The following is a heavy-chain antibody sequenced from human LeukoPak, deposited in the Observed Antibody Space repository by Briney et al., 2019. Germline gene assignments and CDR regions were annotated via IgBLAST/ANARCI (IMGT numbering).Heavy chain of an antibody. D-gene: IGHD3-16*01. J-gene: IGHJ4*02. CDR1: GFTFSSYG. Sequence: GRSLRLSCAASGFTFSSYGMHWVRQAPGKGLEWVAVISYDGSNKYYADSVKGRFTISRDNSKNTLYLQMNSLRAGDTAVYYCAKWTEGEGYWGQGTLVTVSS. CDR3: AKWTEGEGY. CDR2: ISYDGSNK. V-gene: IGHV3-30*18.